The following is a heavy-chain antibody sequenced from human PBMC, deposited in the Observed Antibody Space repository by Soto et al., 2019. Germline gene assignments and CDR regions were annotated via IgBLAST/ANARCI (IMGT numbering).Heavy chain of an antibody. CDR3: ARGNSYGSYWYFDL. Sequence: ASVKVSCKASGFSFPTYGITWVRQAPGQGLEWMGWITSSNGNTHYAQNLQGRVTMTTDTSTSTAYMELWRLSSDDTAVYYCARGNSYGSYWYFDLWGRGTLVTVSS. CDR2: ITSSNGNT. J-gene: IGHJ2*01. V-gene: IGHV1-18*04. CDR1: GFSFPTYG. D-gene: IGHD5-18*01.